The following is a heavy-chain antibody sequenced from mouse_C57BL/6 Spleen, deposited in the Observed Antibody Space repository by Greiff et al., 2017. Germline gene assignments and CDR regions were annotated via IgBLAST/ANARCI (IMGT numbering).Heavy chain of an antibody. CDR2: FRTYYGDA. D-gene: IGHD1-1*01. V-gene: IGHV1-67*01. Sequence: QVQLQQSGPELVRPGVSVKISCKGSGYTFPDYAMHWVKQSHAKSLEWIGVFRTYYGDASYNQKFKDKATMTVEKSSSTAYMELGRLTSDDSAVYYCARRTCYCFLFDVWGTGTTVTVSS. CDR1: GYTFPDYA. CDR3: ARRTCYCFLFDV. J-gene: IGHJ1*03.